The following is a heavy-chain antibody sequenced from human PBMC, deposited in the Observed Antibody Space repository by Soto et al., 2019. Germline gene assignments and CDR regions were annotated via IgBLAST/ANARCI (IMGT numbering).Heavy chain of an antibody. Sequence: GGSLRLSCVASGFTFSSYAMSWVRQAPGKGLEWVSGISASGGRTYYADSVKGRFTISRDNSKNTLYLQMDSLRVEDRAEDTAVYYCAKDFYDSSGYSVYYFDYWGHGTLVTVSS. CDR3: AKDFYDSSGYSVYYFDY. CDR2: ISASGGRT. V-gene: IGHV3-23*01. D-gene: IGHD3-22*01. CDR1: GFTFSSYA. J-gene: IGHJ4*01.